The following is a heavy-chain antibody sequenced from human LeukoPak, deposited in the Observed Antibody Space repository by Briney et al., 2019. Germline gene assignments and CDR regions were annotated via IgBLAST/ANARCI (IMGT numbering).Heavy chain of an antibody. J-gene: IGHJ4*02. D-gene: IGHD1-26*01. V-gene: IGHV3-30*01. CDR2: ISYDGSHQ. CDR3: ARARNGTLKY. CDR1: GFTFRHYA. Sequence: HAGRSLRLSCAASGFTFRHYAMHWVRQAPGKGLEWVAGISYDGSHQYSADSVKGRLSISRDNSRHTLYLQMNSLRPEDTAVYYCARARNGTLKYWGQGTLVIVSS.